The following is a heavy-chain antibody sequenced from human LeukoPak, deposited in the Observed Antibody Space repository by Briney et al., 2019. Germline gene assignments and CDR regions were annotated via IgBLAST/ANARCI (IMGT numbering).Heavy chain of an antibody. D-gene: IGHD3-22*01. CDR2: IYHSGST. Sequence: SETLSLTCTVSGYSISSGYYWGWIRQPSGKGLEWIGSIYHSGSTYYNPSLKSRVTISVDTSKNQFSLKLSSVTAADTAVYYCARESNYDPIDYWGQGTLVTVSS. V-gene: IGHV4-38-2*02. J-gene: IGHJ4*02. CDR1: GYSISSGYY. CDR3: ARESNYDPIDY.